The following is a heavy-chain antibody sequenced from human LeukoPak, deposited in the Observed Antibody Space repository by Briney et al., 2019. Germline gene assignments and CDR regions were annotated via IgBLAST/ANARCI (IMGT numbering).Heavy chain of an antibody. CDR2: FYHSGNT. Sequence: SETLSLTCGVSGSSINSGYYWGWIRQPPGKGLEWIGSFYHSGNTYCSPSLRGRVTISVGTSKNQLSLKLTSVTAADTAVYYCARGPFGVVPTTYYFDYWGQGTLVTVSS. CDR1: GSSINSGYY. V-gene: IGHV4-38-2*01. J-gene: IGHJ4*02. D-gene: IGHD3-3*01. CDR3: ARGPFGVVPTTYYFDY.